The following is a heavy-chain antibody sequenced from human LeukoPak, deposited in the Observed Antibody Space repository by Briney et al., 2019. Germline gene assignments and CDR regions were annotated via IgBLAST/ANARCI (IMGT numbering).Heavy chain of an antibody. CDR2: IYYSGST. Sequence: SETLSLTCTVSGGSISSYYWSWIRQPPGKGLEWIGYIYYSGSTNYNPSLKSRVTISVDTSKNRFSLKLSSVTAADTAVYYCARGWREAARQSPADSASGYFDYWGQGTLVTVSS. CDR1: GGSISSYY. J-gene: IGHJ4*02. D-gene: IGHD6-6*01. V-gene: IGHV4-59*08. CDR3: ARGWREAARQSPADSASGYFDY.